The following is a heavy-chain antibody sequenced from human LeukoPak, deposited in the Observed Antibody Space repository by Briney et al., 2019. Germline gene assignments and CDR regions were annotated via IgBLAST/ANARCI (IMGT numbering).Heavy chain of an antibody. CDR2: INPNSGGT. CDR3: ARDGGLRLGELSLITDY. J-gene: IGHJ4*02. D-gene: IGHD3-16*02. CDR1: GYTLTGYY. Sequence: GASVKVSCKASGYTLTGYYMHWVRQAPGQGLEWMGWINPNSGGTNYAQKFQGRVTMTRDTSISTAYMELSRLRSDDTAVYYCARDGGLRLGELSLITDYWGQGTLVTVSS. V-gene: IGHV1-2*02.